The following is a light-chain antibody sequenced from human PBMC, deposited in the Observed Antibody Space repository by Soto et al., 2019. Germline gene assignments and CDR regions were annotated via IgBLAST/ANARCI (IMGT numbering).Light chain of an antibody. V-gene: IGKV1-39*01. CDR3: QQTDTFPRT. CDR2: AAS. Sequence: EIQMTQSPSSLSASVGDRVTITCRASQSISSYLNWYQHKPGKAPKLLIYAASSLQTGVPSRFSGSRSGTDFALTISSLQREDFATYYCQQTDTFPRTFGQGTKVEMK. J-gene: IGKJ1*01. CDR1: QSISSY.